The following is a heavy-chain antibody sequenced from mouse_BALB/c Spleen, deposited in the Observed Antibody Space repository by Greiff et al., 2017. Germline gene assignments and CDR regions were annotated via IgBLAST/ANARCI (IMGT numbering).Heavy chain of an antibody. CDR3: ARDSSGGYAMDY. D-gene: IGHD3-2*01. J-gene: IGHJ4*01. Sequence: EVKLVESGGGLVKPGGSLKLSCAASGFTFSSYTMSWVRQTPEKRLEWVATISSGGGNTYYPDSVKGRFTISRDNAKNNLYLQMSSLRSEDTALYYCARDSSGGYAMDYWGQGTSVTVSS. CDR1: GFTFSSYT. V-gene: IGHV5-9*03. CDR2: ISSGGGNT.